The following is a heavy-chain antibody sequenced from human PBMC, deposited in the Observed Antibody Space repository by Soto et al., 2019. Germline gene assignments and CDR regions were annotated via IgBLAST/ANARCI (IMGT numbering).Heavy chain of an antibody. J-gene: IGHJ6*02. CDR2: IYYSGST. V-gene: IGHV4-59*01. Sequence: SETLSLTYTVSGGYISSYYWSLLRQPPGKGLEWIGYIYYSGSTNYNPSLKSRVTISVDTSKNQFSLKLSSVTAADTAVYYCARDHSTDYDFWSGYPDYYYYYGMDVWGQGTTVTVSS. D-gene: IGHD3-3*01. CDR3: ARDHSTDYDFWSGYPDYYYYYGMDV. CDR1: GGYISSYY.